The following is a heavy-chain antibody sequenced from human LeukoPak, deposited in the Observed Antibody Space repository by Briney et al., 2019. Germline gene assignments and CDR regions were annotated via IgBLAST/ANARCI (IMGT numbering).Heavy chain of an antibody. CDR3: ARHTPSGTAGAVPFDY. V-gene: IGHV5-51*01. Sequence: GESLKISCKGSGYSFTSYWIGWVRQMPGKGLGWMGIIYPGDSDTRYSPSFQGQVTISADKSISTAYLQWSSLKASDTAMYYCARHTPSGTAGAVPFDYWGQGTLVTVSS. D-gene: IGHD1-26*01. CDR1: GYSFTSYW. CDR2: IYPGDSDT. J-gene: IGHJ4*02.